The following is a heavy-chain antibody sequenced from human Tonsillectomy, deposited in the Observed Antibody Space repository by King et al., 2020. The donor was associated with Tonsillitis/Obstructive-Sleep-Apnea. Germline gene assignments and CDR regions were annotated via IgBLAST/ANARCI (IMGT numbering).Heavy chain of an antibody. CDR2: ISWNSGSM. J-gene: IGHJ3*02. CDR1: GFTFDDYA. CDR3: AKDLIKAVSGTPGDAFDI. D-gene: IGHD6-13*01. Sequence: QLVESGGGLVQSGRSLRLSCAASGFTFDDYAMYWVRQAPGKGLAWVSGISWNSGSMAYADSVKGRFTIFRDNAKNSLYLQMNSLRPEDTALYYCAKDLIKAVSGTPGDAFDIWGQGTMVTVSS. V-gene: IGHV3-9*01.